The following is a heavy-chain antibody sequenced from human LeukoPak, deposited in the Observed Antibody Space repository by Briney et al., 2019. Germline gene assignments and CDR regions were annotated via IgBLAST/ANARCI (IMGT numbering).Heavy chain of an antibody. CDR2: ISSSGSTI. CDR1: GFTFSDYY. D-gene: IGHD5-12*01. CDR3: ARDRDIVATITVFGFDY. V-gene: IGHV3-11*04. Sequence: GGSLRLSCAASGFTFSDYYMSWIRQAPGKGLEWVSYISSSGSTIYYADSVKGRFTISRDNAKNSLYLQMNSLRAEDTAVYYCARDRDIVATITVFGFDYWGQGTLVTVSS. J-gene: IGHJ4*02.